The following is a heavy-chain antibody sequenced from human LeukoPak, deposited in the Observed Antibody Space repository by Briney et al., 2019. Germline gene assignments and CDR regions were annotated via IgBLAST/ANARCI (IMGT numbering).Heavy chain of an antibody. V-gene: IGHV1-24*01. Sequence: ASVKVSCKVSGYTLTELSMHWVRQAPGKGLEWMGGFDPEDGETIYAQKFQGRVTMTRDTSTSTVYMELSGLRSEDTAVYYCARDLLRSGNYYYGMDVWGQGTTVTVSS. CDR1: GYTLTELS. CDR2: FDPEDGET. D-gene: IGHD3-3*01. CDR3: ARDLLRSGNYYYGMDV. J-gene: IGHJ6*02.